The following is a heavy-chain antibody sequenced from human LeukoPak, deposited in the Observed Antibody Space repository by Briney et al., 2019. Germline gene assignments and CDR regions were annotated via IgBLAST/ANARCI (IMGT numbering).Heavy chain of an antibody. Sequence: PGGSLRLSCAASGFTFDDYAMHWVRQAPGKGLEWVSGISWNSGSIGYADSVKGRSTISRDNAKNSLYLQMNSLRAEDTALYYCAKGGIAVAGKGYYYGMDVWGQGTTVTVSS. V-gene: IGHV3-9*01. CDR2: ISWNSGSI. CDR1: GFTFDDYA. J-gene: IGHJ6*02. D-gene: IGHD6-19*01. CDR3: AKGGIAVAGKGYYYGMDV.